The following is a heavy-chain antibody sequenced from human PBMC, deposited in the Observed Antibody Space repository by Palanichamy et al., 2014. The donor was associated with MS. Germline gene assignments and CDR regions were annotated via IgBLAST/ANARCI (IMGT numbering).Heavy chain of an antibody. CDR2: ISAYNGNT. CDR3: ARVTEKDGSGSYPGH. V-gene: IGHV1-18*01. J-gene: IGHJ4*02. D-gene: IGHD3-10*01. Sequence: QVQLVHSGAEVKRPGSSVKVSCKASGGSFSTYAVSWVRQAPGQGLEWVGWISAYNGNTNSAQQLQGRVTMTTDKSTSTAYMELRSLRSDDTAVYYCARVTEKDGSGSYPGHWGQGTLVTVSS. CDR1: GGSFSTYA.